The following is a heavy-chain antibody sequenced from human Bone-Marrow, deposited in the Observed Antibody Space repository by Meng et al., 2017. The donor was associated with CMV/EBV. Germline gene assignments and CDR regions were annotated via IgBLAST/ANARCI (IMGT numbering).Heavy chain of an antibody. V-gene: IGHV3-30*04. Sequence: GESLKISCGASGFTFSTYAMNWVRQAPGKGLEWVAVISYDGSSKYHADSVKGRSTISRDNSKNTLYLQMNSLREEDTAVYYCARGGIYYGLGWGQGTQVTVSS. D-gene: IGHD3-10*01. J-gene: IGHJ4*02. CDR3: ARGGIYYGLG. CDR1: GFTFSTYA. CDR2: ISYDGSSK.